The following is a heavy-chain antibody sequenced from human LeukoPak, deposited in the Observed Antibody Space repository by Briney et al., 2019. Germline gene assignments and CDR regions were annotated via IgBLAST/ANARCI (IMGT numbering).Heavy chain of an antibody. V-gene: IGHV3-21*01. Sequence: GGSLRLSYAASGFTFSSYSMNWVRQAPGKGLEWVSSLSSSSSYIYYADSVKGRFTISRDNAKNSLYLQMNSLRAEDTAVYYCARYLIGVEGDYYYYYMDVWGKGTTVTVSS. D-gene: IGHD3-3*01. CDR2: LSSSSSYI. CDR3: ARYLIGVEGDYYYYYMDV. J-gene: IGHJ6*03. CDR1: GFTFSSYS.